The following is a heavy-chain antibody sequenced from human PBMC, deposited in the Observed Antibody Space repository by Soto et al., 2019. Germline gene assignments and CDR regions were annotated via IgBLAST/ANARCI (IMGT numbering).Heavy chain of an antibody. CDR3: AKDPIRYSSSWYGYYFDY. D-gene: IGHD6-13*01. CDR1: GFTFSSYV. Sequence: QVQLVESGGGVVQPGRSLRLSCAASGFTFSSYVMHWVRQAPGKGLEWVAVISYDGSNKYYADSVKGRFTISRDNSKNPLYLQMNSLSAADTAVYYCAKDPIRYSSSWYGYYFDYWGQGTLVTVSS. J-gene: IGHJ4*02. CDR2: ISYDGSNK. V-gene: IGHV3-30*18.